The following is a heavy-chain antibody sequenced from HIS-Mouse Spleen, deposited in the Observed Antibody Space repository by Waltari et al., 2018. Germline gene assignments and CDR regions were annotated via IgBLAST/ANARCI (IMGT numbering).Heavy chain of an antibody. CDR3: AREIPYSSSWYDWYFDL. D-gene: IGHD6-13*01. V-gene: IGHV4-39*07. J-gene: IGHJ3*01. CDR1: GGSISSSSYY. Sequence: QLQLQESGPGLVKPSETLSLTCTVSGGSISSSSYYWGWIRQPAGKGLEWIGSIYYSGSTSYNPSLKGRVTISVDTSKNQFSLKLSSVTAADTAVYYCAREIPYSSSWYDWYFDLWGQGTMVTVSS. CDR2: IYYSGST.